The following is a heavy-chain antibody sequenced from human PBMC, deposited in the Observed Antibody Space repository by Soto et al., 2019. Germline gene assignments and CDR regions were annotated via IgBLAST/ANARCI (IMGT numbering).Heavy chain of an antibody. D-gene: IGHD2-2*01. J-gene: IGHJ4*01. CDR2: ISGSGGST. V-gene: IGHV3-23*01. Sequence: EVQLLESGGGLVQPGGSLRLSCAASGFTFSRYAMSWVRQAPGKGLEWVSAISGSGGSTYYADSVKGRFTISRDNSKNTLYLQMNSLRPEDTAVYYCAKSRQKEPCSNTSCLDRVIDYWGHGTLVTVSS. CDR3: AKSRQKEPCSNTSCLDRVIDY. CDR1: GFTFSRYA.